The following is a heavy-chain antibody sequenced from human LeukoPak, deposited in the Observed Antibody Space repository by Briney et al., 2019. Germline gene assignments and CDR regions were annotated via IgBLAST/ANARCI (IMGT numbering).Heavy chain of an antibody. D-gene: IGHD6-13*01. V-gene: IGHV3-23*01. CDR3: ARGSEYSSSWYDY. Sequence: GASLRLSCAASGFIFRNYAMSWVRQAPGKGLEWVSAITGSGDTTYYADSVKGRFTISRDNAKNTLYLQMNSLRAEDTAVYYCARGSEYSSSWYDYWGQGTLVTVSS. J-gene: IGHJ4*02. CDR2: ITGSGDTT. CDR1: GFIFRNYA.